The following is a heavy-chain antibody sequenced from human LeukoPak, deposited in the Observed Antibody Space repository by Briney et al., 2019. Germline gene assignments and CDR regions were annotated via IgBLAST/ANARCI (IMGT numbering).Heavy chain of an antibody. J-gene: IGHJ6*03. Sequence: GRSLRLSCAASGFTFSSYAMHWVRQAPGKGLEWVAVISYDGSNKYYADSVKGRFTISRGNSKKTLYLQMNSLRAEDTAVYYCARGAGPGYYYYYMDLWGRGTTVTVSS. D-gene: IGHD1-26*01. CDR3: ARGAGPGYYYYYMDL. CDR2: ISYDGSNK. CDR1: GFTFSSYA. V-gene: IGHV3-30*01.